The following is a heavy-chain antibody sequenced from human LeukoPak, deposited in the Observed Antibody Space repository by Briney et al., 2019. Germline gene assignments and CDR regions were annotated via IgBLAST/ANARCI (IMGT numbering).Heavy chain of an antibody. CDR2: INHSGST. CDR1: GGSFSGYY. D-gene: IGHD1-26*01. V-gene: IGHV4-34*01. Sequence: SETLSLTCAVYGGSFSGYYWSWIRQPPGKGLEWIGEINHSGSTNYNPSLKSRVTISVDTSRNQFSLKLSSVTAADTAVYYCARGRYSRQYYYYGMDVWGQGTTVTVSS. J-gene: IGHJ6*02. CDR3: ARGRYSRQYYYYGMDV.